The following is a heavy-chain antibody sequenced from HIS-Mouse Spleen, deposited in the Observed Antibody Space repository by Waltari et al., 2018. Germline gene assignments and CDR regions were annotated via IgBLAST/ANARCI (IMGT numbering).Heavy chain of an antibody. V-gene: IGHV4-39*07. J-gene: IGHJ2*01. D-gene: IGHD6-13*01. CDR2: IYYRGST. CDR1: GGSISRSSYY. Sequence: QLQLQESGPGLVKPSETLSLTCTVSGGSISRSSYYWGRIRQPPGQGLEWIGSIYYRGSTYYNPSLKSRVTISVDTSKNQFSLKLSSVTAADTAVYYCAREIPYSSSWYDWYFDLWGRGTLVTVSS. CDR3: AREIPYSSSWYDWYFDL.